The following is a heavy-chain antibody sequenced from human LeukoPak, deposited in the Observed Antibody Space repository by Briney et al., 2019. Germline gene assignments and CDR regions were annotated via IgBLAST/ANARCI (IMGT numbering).Heavy chain of an antibody. J-gene: IGHJ4*02. Sequence: GGSLRLSCAASGFTFSNNWMTRVRQAPGKGLEWVASVKKDASEKYYVDSVKDRFTISRDNAKNSLYLQMNSLRAEDTAVYYCAKGETYIVVTSTSDSWGQGTLVTVSS. CDR3: AKGETYIVVTSTSDS. D-gene: IGHD2-21*02. CDR1: GFTFSNNW. V-gene: IGHV3-7*03. CDR2: VKKDASEK.